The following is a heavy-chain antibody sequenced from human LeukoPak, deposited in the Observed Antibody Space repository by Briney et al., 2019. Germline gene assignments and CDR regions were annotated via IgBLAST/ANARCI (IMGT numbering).Heavy chain of an antibody. CDR1: GFTFSSYS. CDR3: VRGMPREEIYEY. V-gene: IGHV3-48*02. J-gene: IGHJ4*02. D-gene: IGHD2-2*01. CDR2: ISSSSSPI. Sequence: GGSLRLSCAASGFTFSSYSMNWVRQAPGTGLDWVAYISSSSSPIYYADSVKGRFTISRDNAKNSVYLQMNRLRDEDTGLYCCVRGMPREEIYEYWGQGTLVTVSS.